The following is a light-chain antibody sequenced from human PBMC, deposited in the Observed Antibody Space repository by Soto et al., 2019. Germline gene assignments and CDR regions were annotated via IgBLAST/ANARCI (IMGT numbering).Light chain of an antibody. CDR2: AAC. CDR1: QSISSY. V-gene: IGKV1-39*01. CDR3: QQSYSTPYT. Sequence: DIQMTQSPSSLSASVGDRVTITCRASQSISSYLNWYQQKPGKAPKLLIYAACSLQSGVPSRFSGSASGTDFTLTISSLQPEDFATYYCQQSYSTPYTFDQGNKRAFK. J-gene: IGKJ2*01.